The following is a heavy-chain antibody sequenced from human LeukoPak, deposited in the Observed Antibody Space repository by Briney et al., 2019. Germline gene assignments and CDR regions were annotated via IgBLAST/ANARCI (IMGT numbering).Heavy chain of an antibody. J-gene: IGHJ3*02. CDR2: ISYDGSSK. CDR3: ARLSGATGAFDI. CDR1: GFIFNNYA. D-gene: IGHD1-26*01. V-gene: IGHV3-30*04. Sequence: GGSLRLSCAASGFIFNNYAIHWVRQAPGKGLDWVAVISYDGSSKYYADSLKGRFTISRDNSKNTLYLQMNSLRAEDTAVYYCARLSGATGAFDIWGQGTMVTVSS.